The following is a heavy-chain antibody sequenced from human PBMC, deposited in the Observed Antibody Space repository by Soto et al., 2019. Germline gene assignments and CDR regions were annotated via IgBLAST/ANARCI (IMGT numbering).Heavy chain of an antibody. D-gene: IGHD6-19*01. V-gene: IGHV6-1*01. J-gene: IGHJ6*02. Sequence: SQTLSLTCAISGDSVSSNSAALDWFSQSPSRGLEWLGRTYYRSKWYNDYAVSVKSRITIKPDTAKNQFSLQLDSVTPEDTAVYYCARDQAVAGSYCYGGMDVWAHGTTVTVSS. CDR1: GDSVSSNSAA. CDR3: ARDQAVAGSYCYGGMDV. CDR2: TYYRSKWYN.